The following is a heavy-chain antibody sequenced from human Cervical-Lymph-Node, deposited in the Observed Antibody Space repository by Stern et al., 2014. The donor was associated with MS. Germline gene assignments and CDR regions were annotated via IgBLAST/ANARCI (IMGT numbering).Heavy chain of an antibody. CDR3: ARHVQGFDY. CDR1: GYSFTIYY. V-gene: IGHV5-51*04. CDR2: IYPYDSDT. Sequence: MQLVQSGAEVKKPGESLKISCKLSGYSFTIYYIAWVRQMPGKGLEWMGVIYPYDSDTTYSPSFQGQVTISADKPIPPAYLQWSGLRASDPAMFYCARHVQGFDYWGQGTLVTVSS. J-gene: IGHJ4*02.